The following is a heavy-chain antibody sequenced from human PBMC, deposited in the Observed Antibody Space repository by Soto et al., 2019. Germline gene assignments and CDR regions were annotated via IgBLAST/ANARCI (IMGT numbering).Heavy chain of an antibody. CDR2: FSGTGGYT. D-gene: IGHD4-17*01. V-gene: IGHV3-23*01. J-gene: IGHJ5*02. CDR3: ARGQRALITYGPFDP. Sequence: EVQLLESGGDLVQPGGSLRLSCAASGFTLSSYAMSWVRQAPGKGLEWVSTFSGTGGYTYYTDSVKGRFTISRDESKNTLFLHMTSLRAAETAVYYCARGQRALITYGPFDPWGQGTLVTVSS. CDR1: GFTLSSYA.